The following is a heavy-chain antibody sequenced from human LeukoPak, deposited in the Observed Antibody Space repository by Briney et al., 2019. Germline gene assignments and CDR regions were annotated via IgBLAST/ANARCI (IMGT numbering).Heavy chain of an antibody. Sequence: PGGSLRLSCAASGFSFSGFDMNWVRQAPGKGLEWVAPIGTSVNAIYYADSVKGRFTISRDNARDSLSLQMDSLRVEDTAVYYYDKDSVWFGDLLNWGQGALVIVSS. CDR2: IGTSVNAI. CDR1: GFSFSGFD. V-gene: IGHV3-48*03. CDR3: DKDSVWFGDLLN. D-gene: IGHD3-10*01. J-gene: IGHJ4*02.